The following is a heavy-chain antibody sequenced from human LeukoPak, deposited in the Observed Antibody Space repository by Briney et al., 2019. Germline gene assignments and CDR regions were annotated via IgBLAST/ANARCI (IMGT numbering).Heavy chain of an antibody. CDR2: IYSSGST. CDR3: ARESGEAFDI. J-gene: IGHJ3*02. V-gene: IGHV4-59*01. CDR1: GGSIRGYY. D-gene: IGHD1-1*01. Sequence: PSETLSLTCNVSGGSIRGYYWSWIRQPPGKGLEWIGYIYSSGSTNYNPSLKSRVTMSVDTSKNQFSLKVSSVTAADTAVYYCARESGEAFDIWGQGTMVTVSS.